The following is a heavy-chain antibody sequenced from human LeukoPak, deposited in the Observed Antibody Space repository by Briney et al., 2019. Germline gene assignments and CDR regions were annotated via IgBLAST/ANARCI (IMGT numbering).Heavy chain of an antibody. D-gene: IGHD1-26*01. CDR1: GGSFSGYY. J-gene: IGHJ4*02. CDR2: INHSGST. CDR3: ARGAREADFDY. Sequence: SETLSLTCAVYGGSFSGYYWSWIRQPPGKGLEWIGEINHSGSTNYNPSLKSRVTISVDTSKNQFSLKPSSVTAADTAVYYCARGAREADFDYWGQGTLVTVSS. V-gene: IGHV4-34*01.